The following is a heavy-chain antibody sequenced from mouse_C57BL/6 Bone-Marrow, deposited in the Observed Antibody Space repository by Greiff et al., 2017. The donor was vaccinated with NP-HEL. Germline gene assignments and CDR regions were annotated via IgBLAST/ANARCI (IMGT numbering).Heavy chain of an antibody. CDR3: TNWGSWFAY. V-gene: IGHV6-3*01. D-gene: IGHD4-1*01. J-gene: IGHJ3*01. CDR2: IRLKSDNYAT. CDR1: GFTFSNYW. Sequence: EVKVEESGGGLVQPGGSMKLSCVASGFTFSNYWMNWVRQSPEKGLEWVAQIRLKSDNYATHYAESVKGRFTISRDDSKSSVYLQMNNVRAEDTGIYYCTNWGSWFAYWGQGTLVTVSA.